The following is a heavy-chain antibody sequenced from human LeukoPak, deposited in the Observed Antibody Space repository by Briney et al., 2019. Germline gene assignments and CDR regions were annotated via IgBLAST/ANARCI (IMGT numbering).Heavy chain of an antibody. Sequence: SETLSLTCTVSGGSISSSSYYWGWIRQPPGKGLEWIGSMYYTGSTYYNPSLKSRVTISVDTSKNHFSLRLSSVTAADTAVYYCARSWEIRGVSYFDYWGQGTLVTVSS. CDR1: GGSISSSSYY. CDR2: MYYTGST. V-gene: IGHV4-39*07. D-gene: IGHD3-10*01. CDR3: ARSWEIRGVSYFDY. J-gene: IGHJ4*02.